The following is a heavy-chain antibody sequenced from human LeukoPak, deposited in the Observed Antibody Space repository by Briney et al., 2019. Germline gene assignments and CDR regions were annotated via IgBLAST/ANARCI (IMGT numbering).Heavy chain of an antibody. V-gene: IGHV1-2*02. D-gene: IGHD3-22*01. CDR3: ARDPGAPDYYDSSGYYYEDY. CDR1: GYTFTGYY. CDR2: INPNSGGT. Sequence: ASVKVSCKASGYTFTGYYMHWVRQAPGQGLEWMGWINPNSGGTNYAQKFQGRVTMTRDTSISTAYMELSRLRSDDTAVYYCARDPGAPDYYDSSGYYYEDYWGQGTLVTVSS. J-gene: IGHJ4*02.